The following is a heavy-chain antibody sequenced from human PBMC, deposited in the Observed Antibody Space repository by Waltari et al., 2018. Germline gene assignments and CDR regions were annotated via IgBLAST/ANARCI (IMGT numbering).Heavy chain of an antibody. V-gene: IGHV3-23*01. J-gene: IGHJ4*02. CDR2: TSASSGST. Sequence: EVQLLESGGGLVQRGGSLRLSGAVSGLLFTGSAMCWGRHTPGKRLEWVAGTSASSGSTYYADSVQGRFTISRDNSKKRVFLQMNSLRAEDTATYYCTKMRRNLPRDIIDNWGQGTQVIIAS. CDR3: TKMRRNLPRDIIDN. CDR1: GLLFTGSA.